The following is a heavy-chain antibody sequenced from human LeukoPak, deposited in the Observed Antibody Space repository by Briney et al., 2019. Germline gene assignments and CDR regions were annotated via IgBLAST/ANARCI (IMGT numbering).Heavy chain of an antibody. J-gene: IGHJ3*02. CDR3: AGVGDDAFDI. CDR2: VKQDGSER. Sequence: QPGGSLRLSCAASGFTFSSYWMSWVRQAPGKGLVWVANVKQDGSERYYVGSVRGRFTISRDNAKNSLYLQMNSLRAEDTAVYYCAGVGDDAFDIWGQGTMVTVSS. V-gene: IGHV3-7*01. CDR1: GFTFSSYW.